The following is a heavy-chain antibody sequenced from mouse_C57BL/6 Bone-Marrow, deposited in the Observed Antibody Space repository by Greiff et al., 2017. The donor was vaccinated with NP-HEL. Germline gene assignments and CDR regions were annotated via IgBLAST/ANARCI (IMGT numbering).Heavy chain of an antibody. CDR3: TRYDGYYVNYYAMDY. D-gene: IGHD2-3*01. CDR1: GYTFTDYE. V-gene: IGHV1-15*01. CDR2: IDPETGGT. J-gene: IGHJ4*01. Sequence: QVQLKESGAELVRPGASVTLSCKASGYTFTDYEMHWVKQTPVHGLEWIGAIDPETGGTAYNQKFKVKAILTADKSSSTAYMELRSLTSEDSAVYYCTRYDGYYVNYYAMDYWGQGTSVTVSS.